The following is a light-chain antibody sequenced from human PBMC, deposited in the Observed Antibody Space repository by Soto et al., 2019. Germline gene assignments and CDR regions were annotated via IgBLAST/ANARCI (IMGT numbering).Light chain of an antibody. Sequence: DIQMTQSPASLSASVGDRVTITCRASQSINNYLNWYQQKPGKAPKLLIYSTTSLESGVPSRLSGSGSGTDFTLTISSLQPEDFGTYYCQQSFTVPYTFGQGTKLEIE. CDR3: QQSFTVPYT. CDR2: STT. CDR1: QSINNY. V-gene: IGKV1-39*01. J-gene: IGKJ2*01.